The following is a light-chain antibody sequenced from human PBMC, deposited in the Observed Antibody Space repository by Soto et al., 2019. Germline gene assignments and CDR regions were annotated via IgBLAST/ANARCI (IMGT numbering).Light chain of an antibody. V-gene: IGLV2-11*01. CDR2: DVS. CDR3: CSFAGNYIYV. CDR1: SSDVGGYNY. J-gene: IGLJ1*01. Sequence: SALTQPRSVSGSPGQSVTISCTGTSSDVGGYNYVSWYLQHPGKAPKVMIYDVSKRPSGVPDRFSGSKSGHTASLTISGLQSEDEADYYCCSFAGNYIYVFGTGTKVTVL.